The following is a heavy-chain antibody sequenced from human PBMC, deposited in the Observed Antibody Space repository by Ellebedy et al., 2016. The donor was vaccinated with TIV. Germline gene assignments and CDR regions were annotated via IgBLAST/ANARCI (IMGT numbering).Heavy chain of an antibody. J-gene: IGHJ4*02. CDR1: GYTFTSYG. V-gene: IGHV1-18*01. CDR3: AGYSSSWCEY. CDR2: ISAYNGNT. Sequence: AASVKVSCKASGYTFTSYGISWVRQAPGQGLEWMGWISAYNGNTNYAQKLQGRVTMTTDTSTSTAYMELRSLRSEDTAVYYCAGYSSSWCEYWGQGTLVTVSS. D-gene: IGHD6-13*01.